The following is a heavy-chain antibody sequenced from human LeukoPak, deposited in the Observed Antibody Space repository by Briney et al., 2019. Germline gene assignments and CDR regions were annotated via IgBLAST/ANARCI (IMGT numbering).Heavy chain of an antibody. D-gene: IGHD5-24*01. CDR3: ARGEMATTSFDY. CDR1: GYTFTSYD. Sequence: ASVKVSCKASGYTFTSYDINWVRQATGQGLEWMGWMKPNSGNTGYAQKFQGRVTMTRNTYISTDYMELSSMRSEDTAVYYCARGEMATTSFDYWGQGTLVTVSS. J-gene: IGHJ4*02. V-gene: IGHV1-8*01. CDR2: MKPNSGNT.